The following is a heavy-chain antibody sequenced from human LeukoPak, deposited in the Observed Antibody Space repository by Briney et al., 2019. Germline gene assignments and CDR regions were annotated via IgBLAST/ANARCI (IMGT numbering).Heavy chain of an antibody. J-gene: IGHJ4*02. Sequence: GGSLRLSCAASGFSVNSNYMTWVRQAPGKGLEWVSVVYTGGSTYYADSVKGRFTISRDNSKNTLYLQMNSLRAEDTAVYYCAVSYSSSWYRSFDYWGQGTLVTVSS. CDR2: VYTGGST. D-gene: IGHD6-13*01. CDR3: AVSYSSSWYRSFDY. V-gene: IGHV3-53*01. CDR1: GFSVNSNY.